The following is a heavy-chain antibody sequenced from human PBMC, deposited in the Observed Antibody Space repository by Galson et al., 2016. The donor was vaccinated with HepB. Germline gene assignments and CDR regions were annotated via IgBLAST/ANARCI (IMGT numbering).Heavy chain of an antibody. V-gene: IGHV4-4*07. D-gene: IGHD2-21*01. Sequence: SETLSLTCTVSGGSISSWYWNWIRQPAGRGLEWIGRMYVTGGTNYNPSLKSRVTMSVDKSKNQVSLKLSSVTAADTAVYYCATGDHGFDNWGHGTMVTVSS. J-gene: IGHJ3*02. CDR3: ATGDHGFDN. CDR2: MYVTGGT. CDR1: GGSISSWY.